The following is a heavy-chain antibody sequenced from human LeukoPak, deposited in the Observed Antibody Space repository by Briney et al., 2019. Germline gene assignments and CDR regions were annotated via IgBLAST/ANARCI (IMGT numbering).Heavy chain of an antibody. CDR3: ARDSIVLMVYAMPNWFDP. V-gene: IGHV1-18*01. D-gene: IGHD2-8*01. J-gene: IGHJ5*02. Sequence: ASVKVSCKASGYTFTSYGISWVRQAPGQGLEWMGWISAYNGNTNYAQKLQGRVTMTTDTSTSTAYMELRNLRSDDTAVYYCARDSIVLMVYAMPNWFDPWGQGTLVTVSS. CDR1: GYTFTSYG. CDR2: ISAYNGNT.